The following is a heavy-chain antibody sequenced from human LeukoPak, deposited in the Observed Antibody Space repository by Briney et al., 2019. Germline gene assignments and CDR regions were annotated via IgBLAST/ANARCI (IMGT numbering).Heavy chain of an antibody. CDR3: ARQSSGWYGSWFDP. CDR2: INHSGST. CDR1: GGSFSGYY. Sequence: PSETLSLTCAVYGGSFSGYYWSWIRQPPGKGLEWIGEINHSGSTNYNPSLKSRVTISVDTSKNQFSLKLSSVTAADTAVYYCARQSSGWYGSWFDPWGQGTLVTVSS. D-gene: IGHD6-19*01. J-gene: IGHJ5*02. V-gene: IGHV4-34*01.